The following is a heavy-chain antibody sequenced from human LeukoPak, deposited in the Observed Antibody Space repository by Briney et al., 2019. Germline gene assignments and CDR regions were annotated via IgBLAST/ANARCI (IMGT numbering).Heavy chain of an antibody. Sequence: SQTLSLTCTVSGGSISSYYWSWIRQPAGKGMEWIGRIYTSGSNNYNPSLKSRVTMSVDTSKTQFSLKLSSVTAADTAVYYCERGVDYYGSGSYYTRGRGLYYFDYWGQGTLVTVSS. CDR2: IYTSGSN. CDR1: GGSISSYY. D-gene: IGHD3-10*01. CDR3: ERGVDYYGSGSYYTRGRGLYYFDY. V-gene: IGHV4-4*07. J-gene: IGHJ4*02.